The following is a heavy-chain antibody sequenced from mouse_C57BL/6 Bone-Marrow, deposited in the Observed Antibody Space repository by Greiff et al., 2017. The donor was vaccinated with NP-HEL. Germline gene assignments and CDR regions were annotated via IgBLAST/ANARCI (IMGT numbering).Heavy chain of an antibody. V-gene: IGHV2-9-1*01. CDR3: ARHTTVVAFYWYFDV. J-gene: IGHJ1*03. Sequence: VHLVESGPGLVAPSQSLSITCTVSGFSLTSYAISWVRQPPGKGLEWLGVIWTGGGTNYNSALKSRLSISKDNSKSQVFLKMNSLQTDDTARYCCARHTTVVAFYWYFDVWGTGTTVTVSS. D-gene: IGHD1-1*01. CDR1: GFSLTSYA. CDR2: IWTGGGT.